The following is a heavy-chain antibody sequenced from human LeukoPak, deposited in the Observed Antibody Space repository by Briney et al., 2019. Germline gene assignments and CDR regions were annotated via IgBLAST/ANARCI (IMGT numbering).Heavy chain of an antibody. J-gene: IGHJ4*02. CDR1: GFTFSSYA. V-gene: IGHV3-23*01. D-gene: IGHD5-24*01. Sequence: GGSLRLSCAASGFTFSSYAMSWVRQAPGKGLEWVSAISGCGGSTHYADSVKGRFTISRDNSKNTLYLQMNSLRAEDTAVYYCAKDRNYRYFDYWGQGTLVTVSS. CDR2: ISGCGGST. CDR3: AKDRNYRYFDY.